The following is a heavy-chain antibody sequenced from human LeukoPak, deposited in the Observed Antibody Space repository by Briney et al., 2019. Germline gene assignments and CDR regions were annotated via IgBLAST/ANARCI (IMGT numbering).Heavy chain of an antibody. CDR2: INAKSVGT. J-gene: IGHJ4*02. Sequence: ASVTDTLQSSLCIYTHYYMHGVGQAPSKRLEWMGWINAKSVGTNYAQKFQGRVTMTRDTSSSTAYMQLSRLRSDDTVVYYCARLPVRAAAGAPPDYWGQGTLVTVSS. V-gene: IGHV1-2*02. D-gene: IGHD6-13*01. CDR1: LCIYTHYY. CDR3: ARLPVRAAAGAPPDY.